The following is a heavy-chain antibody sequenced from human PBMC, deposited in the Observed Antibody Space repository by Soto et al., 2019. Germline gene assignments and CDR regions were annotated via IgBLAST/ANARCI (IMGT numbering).Heavy chain of an antibody. CDR3: VARTIHAFDI. Sequence: LVRVSCKVSGYTLPYLSMHWVRQAPGKGLEWMGGFDPEDGDTIYAQKFQGRVTMTEDTSTDTAYMELSSLRSEDTAVYYCVARTIHAFDIWGQGTMVTVSS. CDR1: GYTLPYLS. CDR2: FDPEDGDT. V-gene: IGHV1-24*01. J-gene: IGHJ3*02. D-gene: IGHD3-10*01.